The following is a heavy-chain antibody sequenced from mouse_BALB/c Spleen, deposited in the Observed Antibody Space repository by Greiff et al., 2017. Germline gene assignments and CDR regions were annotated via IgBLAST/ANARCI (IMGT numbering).Heavy chain of an antibody. Sequence: EVKLVESGGGLVQPGGSLKLSCAASGFTFSSYTMSWVRQTPEKRLEWVAYISNGGGSTYYPDTVKGRFTISRDNAKNTLYLQMSSLKSEDTAMYYCARHPGTKTWFAYWGQGTLVTVSA. V-gene: IGHV5-12-2*01. CDR1: GFTFSSYT. J-gene: IGHJ3*01. CDR3: ARHPGTKTWFAY. D-gene: IGHD4-1*01. CDR2: ISNGGGST.